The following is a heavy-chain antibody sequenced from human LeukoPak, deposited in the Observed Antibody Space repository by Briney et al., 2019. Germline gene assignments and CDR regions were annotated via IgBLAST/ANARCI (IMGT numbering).Heavy chain of an antibody. D-gene: IGHD5-12*01. Sequence: ASVKVSCKASGYTFTSYGISWVRQAPGQGLEWMGWISAYNGNTNYAQKFQGRVTMTTDTSTSTAYMELRSLRSDDAAVYYCTTTRRSGYVIFDYWGQGTLVTVSS. CDR2: ISAYNGNT. CDR1: GYTFTSYG. J-gene: IGHJ4*02. CDR3: TTTRRSGYVIFDY. V-gene: IGHV1-18*04.